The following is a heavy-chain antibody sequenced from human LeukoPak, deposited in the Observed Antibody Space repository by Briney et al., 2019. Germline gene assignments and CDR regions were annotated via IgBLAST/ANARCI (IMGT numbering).Heavy chain of an antibody. J-gene: IGHJ4*02. D-gene: IGHD6-19*01. Sequence: ASLKVSCKASGYTFTGYYMHWVRQAPGQGLEWMGWINPNSGGTNYAQKFQGRVTMTRDTSISTAYMELSRLRSDDTAVYYCARDFMDSSGWRVDYWGQGTLVTVSS. CDR3: ARDFMDSSGWRVDY. CDR2: INPNSGGT. V-gene: IGHV1-2*02. CDR1: GYTFTGYY.